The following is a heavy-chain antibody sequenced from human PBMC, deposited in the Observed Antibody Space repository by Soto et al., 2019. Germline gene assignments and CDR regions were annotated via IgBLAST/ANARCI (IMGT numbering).Heavy chain of an antibody. CDR1: GGTFSSYA. V-gene: IGHV1-69*12. Sequence: QVQLVQSGAEVKKPGSSVKVSCKASGGTFSSYAISWVRQAPGQGLEWMGGIIPIFGTANYAQKFQGRVXIXAXXSTSTAYMELSSLRSEDTAVYYCARGVTAMVYFDYWGQGTLVTVSS. CDR2: IIPIFGTA. J-gene: IGHJ4*02. CDR3: ARGVTAMVYFDY. D-gene: IGHD5-18*01.